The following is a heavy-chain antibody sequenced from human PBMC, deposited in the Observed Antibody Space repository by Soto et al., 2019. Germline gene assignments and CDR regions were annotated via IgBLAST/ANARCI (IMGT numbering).Heavy chain of an antibody. CDR3: ARSYYDFWSGYYTDWFDP. J-gene: IGHJ5*02. Sequence: SETLSLTCAVSGDSMNNNNWWSWVRQSPRKGLEWIAEIYHSGATNYNPSLQSRVTISIDTSENQFSLKLSSVTAADTAVYYCARSYYDFWSGYYTDWFDPWGQGTLVTVSS. CDR1: GDSMNNNNW. D-gene: IGHD3-3*01. CDR2: IYHSGAT. V-gene: IGHV4-4*02.